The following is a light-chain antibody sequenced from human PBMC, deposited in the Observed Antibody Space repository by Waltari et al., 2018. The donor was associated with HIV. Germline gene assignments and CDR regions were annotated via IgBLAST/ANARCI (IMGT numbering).Light chain of an antibody. CDR2: YDS. CDR1: NIGSKS. V-gene: IGLV3-21*04. J-gene: IGLJ2*01. CDR3: QVWYSSSDHVV. Sequence: SYVLTQPPSVSVAPGKTARITCGGTNIGSKSVHWYQQKPGQAPLRVIYYDSARPSGILERCSGANSVNTATLTISMVEAGDEADYYCQVWYSSSDHVVFGGGTNLTVL.